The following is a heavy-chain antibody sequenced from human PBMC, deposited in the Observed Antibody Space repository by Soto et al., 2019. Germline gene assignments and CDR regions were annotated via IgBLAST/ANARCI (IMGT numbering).Heavy chain of an antibody. CDR2: IYNCATT. V-gene: IGHV4-31*03. J-gene: IGHJ5*02. CDR3: ARDPAP. Sequence: QEQLQESGPGLGKPSQTMSLTCTVCGGSISTGGYYWSWIRQHPGKGLEWIGYIYNCATTYYNPSLKSRVTISVDTSKNQFSLKLSSVTVADTAVYYCARDPAPWGQGALVTVSS. CDR1: GGSISTGGYY.